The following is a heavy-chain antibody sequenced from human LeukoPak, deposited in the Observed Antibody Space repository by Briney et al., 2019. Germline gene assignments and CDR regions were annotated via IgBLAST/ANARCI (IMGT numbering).Heavy chain of an antibody. Sequence: GWSLRLSCAASGFTFSSYSMNWVRQAPGKGLEGVSYISSSSSTIYYAASVKGRFTISRDNSKNTLYLQMNSLRAEDTAVYYCAKGWAYSSSWYGDYYYYGMDVWGQGTTVTVSS. CDR2: ISSSSSTI. J-gene: IGHJ6*02. CDR1: GFTFSSYS. V-gene: IGHV3-48*01. CDR3: AKGWAYSSSWYGDYYYYGMDV. D-gene: IGHD6-13*01.